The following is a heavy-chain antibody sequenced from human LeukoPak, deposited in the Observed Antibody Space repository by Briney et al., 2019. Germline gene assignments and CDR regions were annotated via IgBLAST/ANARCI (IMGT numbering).Heavy chain of an antibody. Sequence: PSETLSLTCTVSGASISSHYWSWIRQPAGKALEWIGRIYVSGSTTYNPSLESRVTMSLDTSKNHFSLKLRSVTAADTAVYYCAREVSAAFDYWGQGTLVTVSS. CDR3: AREVSAAFDY. CDR2: IYVSGST. CDR1: GASISSHY. J-gene: IGHJ4*02. D-gene: IGHD6-13*01. V-gene: IGHV4-4*07.